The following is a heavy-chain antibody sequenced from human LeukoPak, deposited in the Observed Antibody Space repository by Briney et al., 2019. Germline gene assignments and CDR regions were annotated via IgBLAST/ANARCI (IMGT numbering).Heavy chain of an antibody. Sequence: PSETLSLTCAVYGGSFSGYYWSWVRQPPGKGLEWIGEINHSGSTNYNPSLKSRVTISVGTSKNQFSLKLSSVTAADTAVYYCACSGSYYPSFDYWGQGTLVTVSS. CDR3: ACSGSYYPSFDY. CDR1: GGSFSGYY. D-gene: IGHD1-26*01. J-gene: IGHJ4*02. V-gene: IGHV4-34*01. CDR2: INHSGST.